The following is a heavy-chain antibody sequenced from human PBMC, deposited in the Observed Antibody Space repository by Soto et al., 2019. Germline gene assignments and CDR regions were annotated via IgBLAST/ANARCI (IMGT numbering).Heavy chain of an antibody. V-gene: IGHV4-59*01. CDR1: GGSISSYY. CDR3: AKGDPLPYSSSWYHPYFDY. CDR2: IYYSGST. J-gene: IGHJ4*02. D-gene: IGHD6-13*01. Sequence: PSETLSLTCTVSGGSISSYYWSWIRQPPGKGLEWIGYIYYSGSTNYNPSLKSRVTISVDTSKNQFSLKLSSVTAADTAVYYCAKGDPLPYSSSWYHPYFDYWGQGTLVTVSS.